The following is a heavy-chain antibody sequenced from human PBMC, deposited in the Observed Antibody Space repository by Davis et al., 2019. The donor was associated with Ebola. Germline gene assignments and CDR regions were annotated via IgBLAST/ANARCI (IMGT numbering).Heavy chain of an antibody. CDR2: INAGNGNT. CDR1: GYTFTSYA. V-gene: IGHV1-3*01. J-gene: IGHJ6*02. CDR3: ARGRGLRFLEWLQKHYYGMDV. D-gene: IGHD3-3*01. Sequence: AASVKVSCKASGYTFTSYAMHWVRQAPGQRLEWMGWINAGNGNTKYSQKFQGRVTITRDTSASTAYMELSSLRSEDTAVYYCARGRGLRFLEWLQKHYYGMDVWGQGTTVTVSS.